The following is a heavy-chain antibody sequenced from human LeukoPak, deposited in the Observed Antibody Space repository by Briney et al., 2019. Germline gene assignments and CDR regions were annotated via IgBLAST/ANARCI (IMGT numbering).Heavy chain of an antibody. CDR1: RFTFNTYA. CDR2: ISGTGSST. CDR3: AKDRGAFGYCSGGTCYADY. V-gene: IGHV3-23*01. D-gene: IGHD2-15*01. Sequence: GGSLRLSCAASRFTFNTYAMSWVRQAPGKGLEWVSGISGTGSSTYYADSVKGRFTISRDNSKNTLYLQMNSLRAEDAALYFCAKDRGAFGYCSGGTCYADYWGQGTLVTVSS. J-gene: IGHJ4*02.